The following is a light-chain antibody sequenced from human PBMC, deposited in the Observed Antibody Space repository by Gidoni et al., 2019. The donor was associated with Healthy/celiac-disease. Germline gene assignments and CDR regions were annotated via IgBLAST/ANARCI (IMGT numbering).Light chain of an antibody. CDR3: QSADSSGTFL. V-gene: IGLV3-25*02. J-gene: IGLJ2*01. CDR1: ALPKQY. Sequence: SYELPLPPSVSVSPGQTARITCSGDALPKQYAYWYQQKPGQAPVLVIYKDSERPSGIPERFSGSSSGTTVTLTISGVQAEDEADYYCQSADSSGTFLFGGGTKLTVL. CDR2: KDS.